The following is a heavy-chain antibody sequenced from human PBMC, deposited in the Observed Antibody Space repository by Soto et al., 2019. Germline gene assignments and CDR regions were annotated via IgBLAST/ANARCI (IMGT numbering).Heavy chain of an antibody. Sequence: PSETLSLTCTVSGGSISSGGYYWTWIRQHPGKGLEWIGYIYYSGTTYYNPSLKSRLTISVDTSKNQFSLKLSSVTAADTAVYYCARAHGGSGSFPPGYWGQGTLVTVSS. V-gene: IGHV4-31*03. D-gene: IGHD3-10*01. CDR3: ARAHGGSGSFPPGY. CDR2: IYYSGTT. J-gene: IGHJ4*02. CDR1: GGSISSGGYY.